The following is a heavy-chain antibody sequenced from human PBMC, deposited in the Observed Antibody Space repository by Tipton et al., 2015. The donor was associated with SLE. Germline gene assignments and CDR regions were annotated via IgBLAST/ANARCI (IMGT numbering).Heavy chain of an antibody. Sequence: SLRLSCAASGFTFSGYSMNWVRQAPGKGLEWVSSISSSSSFIYYADSVKGRFTISRDNAKNSLYLQMNSLRAEDTAVYYCASVIEYSSSAGMDYWGQGTLVTVSS. D-gene: IGHD6-6*01. CDR1: GFTFSGYS. CDR3: ASVIEYSSSAGMDY. V-gene: IGHV3-21*04. CDR2: ISSSSSFI. J-gene: IGHJ4*02.